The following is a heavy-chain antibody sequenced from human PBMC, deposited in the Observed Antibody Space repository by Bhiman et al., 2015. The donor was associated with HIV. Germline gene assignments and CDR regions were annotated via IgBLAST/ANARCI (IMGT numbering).Heavy chain of an antibody. CDR3: AKDLGESENEEWASDYYDFGSDYPGQDPRAVVGAFDI. CDR1: GFSFNDYE. CDR2: ISDDGSNK. V-gene: IGHV3-30*18. Sequence: VHLVESGGGLVRPGGSLRLSCAASGFSFNDYEMNWVRQAPGKGLEWVAVISDDGSNKYYADSVKGRFTISRDNSKNTLYLQMNSLRAEDTAVYYCAKDLGESENEEWASDYYDFGSDYPGQDPRAVVGAFDIWGQGTMVTVSS. J-gene: IGHJ3*02. D-gene: IGHD3-3*01.